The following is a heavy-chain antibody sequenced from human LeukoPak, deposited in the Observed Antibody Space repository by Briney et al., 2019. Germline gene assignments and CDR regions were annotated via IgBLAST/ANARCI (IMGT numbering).Heavy chain of an antibody. CDR1: GFTFSSYA. V-gene: IGHV3-23*01. Sequence: GGSLRLSCAASGFTFSSYAMSWVRQAPGKGLEWVSAISGSGGSTYYADSVKGRFTISRDNSKNTLYLQMNSLKTEDTAVYYCTTESYDVLTRQIDYWGQGTLVTVSS. CDR3: TTESYDVLTRQIDY. D-gene: IGHD3-9*01. CDR2: ISGSGGST. J-gene: IGHJ4*02.